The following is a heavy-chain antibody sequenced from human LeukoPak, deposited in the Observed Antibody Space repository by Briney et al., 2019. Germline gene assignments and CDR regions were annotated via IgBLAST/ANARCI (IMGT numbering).Heavy chain of an antibody. V-gene: IGHV3-53*01. J-gene: IGHJ4*02. Sequence: PGGSLRLSCEVSGFTVSHNYMSWVRQAPGKGLECVSVLFSGGLTSYADSVKGRFTISRDSANNTLYLHMNNLRVDDTAVYYCARGEYYYGSGTVGVDDYWGQGPLVTVSS. CDR3: ARGEYYYGSGTVGVDDY. D-gene: IGHD3-10*01. CDR2: LFSGGLT. CDR1: GFTVSHNY.